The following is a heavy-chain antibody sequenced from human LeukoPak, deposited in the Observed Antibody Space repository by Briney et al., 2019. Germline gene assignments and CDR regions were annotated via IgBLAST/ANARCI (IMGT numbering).Heavy chain of an antibody. CDR3: ARDGGGVGY. CDR2: ISQGRI. D-gene: IGHD2-15*01. Sequence: PSGTLSLTCGISGASVSSNNWWSWVRQPPGKRLEWIGRISQGRINYNPSLRSRATISVDKPNNQFSLNLKFVTAADTAVYYCARDGGGVGYWGQGLLVIVSS. V-gene: IGHV4-4*02. J-gene: IGHJ4*02. CDR1: GASVSSNNW.